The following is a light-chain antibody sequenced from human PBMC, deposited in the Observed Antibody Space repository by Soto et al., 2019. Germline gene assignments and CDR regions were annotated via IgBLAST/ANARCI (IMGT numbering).Light chain of an antibody. CDR1: SGHSSYA. V-gene: IGLV4-69*01. J-gene: IGLJ2*01. CDR2: LDSDGSH. Sequence: QSVLTQSPSASASLGASVKLTCTLSSGHSSYAIAWHQQQPEKGPRYLMKLDSDGSHTTGDAIPDRFSGSSSGAERYLTIASLQSEDEADYYWQTWGTGMHVVFGGGTKLTVL. CDR3: QTWGTGMHVV.